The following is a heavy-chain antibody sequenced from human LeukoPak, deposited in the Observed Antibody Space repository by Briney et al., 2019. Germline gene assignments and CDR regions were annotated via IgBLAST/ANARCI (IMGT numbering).Heavy chain of an antibody. CDR1: GYTFTSYD. D-gene: IGHD4-11*01. Sequence: ASVKVSCKASGYTFTSYDINWVRQATGQGLEWMGWMNPNSGNTGYAQKFQGRVTMTRNTSISTAYMELSSLRSEDTAVYHCARRLATTVLAYYYYGMDVWGQGTTVAVPS. J-gene: IGHJ6*02. V-gene: IGHV1-8*01. CDR2: MNPNSGNT. CDR3: ARRLATTVLAYYYYGMDV.